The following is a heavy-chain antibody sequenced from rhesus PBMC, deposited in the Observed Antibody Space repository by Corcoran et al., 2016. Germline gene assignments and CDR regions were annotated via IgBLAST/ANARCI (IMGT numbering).Heavy chain of an antibody. CDR3: ARDRTDYYYDSGYYGYDAFDF. D-gene: IGHD3-28*01. CDR2: IYGSGSST. J-gene: IGHJ3*01. Sequence: QLQLQESGPGLVKPSETLSVTCAVSGGSISSSYWSWIRQAPGKGLEWIGYIYGSGSSTNNNPSLKSRVTLSVDTSKNQLSLKLSSVTTADTAVYYCARDRTDYYYDSGYYGYDAFDFWGQGLRVTVSS. CDR1: GGSISSSY. V-gene: IGHV4-169*02.